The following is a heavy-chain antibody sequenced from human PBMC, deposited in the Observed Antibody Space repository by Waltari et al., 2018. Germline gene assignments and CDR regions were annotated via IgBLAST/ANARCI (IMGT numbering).Heavy chain of an antibody. Sequence: QVQLVQSGAEVKKPGSSVKVSCKASGGTFSSYAISWVRQDPGQGLEWMGGVIPVLGIANYAQKSQGRVTITADKSTSTAYMELSSLRSEDTAVYYCAGGGAGITGTPWWFDPWGQGTLVTVSS. CDR3: AGGGAGITGTPWWFDP. J-gene: IGHJ5*02. CDR1: GGTFSSYA. D-gene: IGHD1-20*01. CDR2: VIPVLGIA. V-gene: IGHV1-69*10.